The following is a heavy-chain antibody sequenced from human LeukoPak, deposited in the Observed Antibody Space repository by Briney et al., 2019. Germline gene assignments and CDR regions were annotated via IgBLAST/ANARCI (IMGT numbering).Heavy chain of an antibody. CDR3: AKGGTGTVDAFEI. Sequence: GGSLRLSCAASGFTFDDYAMHWVRQAPGKGLEWVSGISWNSAAIGYADSVKGRFTISRDNAKNSLYLQMSSLRAEDMALYYCAKGGTGTVDAFEIWGQGTMVTVSS. J-gene: IGHJ3*02. CDR1: GFTFDDYA. CDR2: ISWNSAAI. V-gene: IGHV3-9*03. D-gene: IGHD1-1*01.